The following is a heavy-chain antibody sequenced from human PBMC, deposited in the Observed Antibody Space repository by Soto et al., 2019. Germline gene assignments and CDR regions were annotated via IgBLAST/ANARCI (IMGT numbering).Heavy chain of an antibody. J-gene: IGHJ3*02. CDR3: GRGFLGVGDAFDI. V-gene: IGHV3-11*01. D-gene: IGHD2-8*01. CDR1: GFTFSDYY. CDR2: ISNGGATV. Sequence: QVQLVESGGGLVKPGGSLRLSCAASGFTFSDYYMVWVRQAPGKGLEWISYISNGGATVYYADSVKGRFTISRDNGKNSMFLQMNSLTADDTAVYYCGRGFLGVGDAFDIWGRGTTVTVSS.